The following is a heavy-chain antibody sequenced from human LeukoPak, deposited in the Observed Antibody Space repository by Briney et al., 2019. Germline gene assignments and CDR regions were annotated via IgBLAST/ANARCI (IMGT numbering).Heavy chain of an antibody. J-gene: IGHJ4*02. V-gene: IGHV1-8*01. Sequence: ASVKVSCKASGYAFTSYDINWVRQATGQGLEWMGVMNTNSGNTGYAQRFRGRVTITRNTSISTAYMELSSLRSEDTAVYYCARGASRSFDYWGQGTLVTVSS. CDR3: ARGASRSFDY. CDR2: MNTNSGNT. D-gene: IGHD6-6*01. CDR1: GYAFTSYD.